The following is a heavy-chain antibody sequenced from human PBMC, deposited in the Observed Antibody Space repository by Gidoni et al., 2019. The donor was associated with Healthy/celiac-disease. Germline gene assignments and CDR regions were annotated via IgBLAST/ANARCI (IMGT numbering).Heavy chain of an antibody. Sequence: QVQLVESGGGVVQPGRSLRLSCAASGFTFSSYGMHWVRQAPGKGLEWVAVISYDGSNKYYADSVKGRFTISRDNSKNTLYLQMNSLRAEDTAVYYCAKAKGGTYYYGSGSYYTFDYWGQGTLVTVSS. CDR1: GFTFSSYG. J-gene: IGHJ4*02. CDR2: ISYDGSNK. V-gene: IGHV3-30*18. D-gene: IGHD3-10*01. CDR3: AKAKGGTYYYGSGSYYTFDY.